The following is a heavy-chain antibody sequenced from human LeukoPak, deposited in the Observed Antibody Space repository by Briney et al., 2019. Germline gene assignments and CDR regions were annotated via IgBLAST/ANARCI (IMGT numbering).Heavy chain of an antibody. CDR1: GGSFSGYY. D-gene: IGHD6-13*01. CDR3: ARVGHIVAAGTYDW. CDR2: ISYSGSP. V-gene: IGHV4-59*08. Sequence: PSETLSLTCAVYGGSFSGYYWSWIRQPPGKGLEWIGYISYSGSPNYNPSLKSRVTISADTSKNQFSLNLSSVTAADTAVYYCARVGHIVAAGTYDWWGQGTLVTVSS. J-gene: IGHJ4*02.